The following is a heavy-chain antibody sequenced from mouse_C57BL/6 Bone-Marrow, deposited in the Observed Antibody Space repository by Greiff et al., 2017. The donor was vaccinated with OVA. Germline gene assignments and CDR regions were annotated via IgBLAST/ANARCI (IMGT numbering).Heavy chain of an antibody. CDR2: INYDGSST. Sequence: DVKLVESEGGLVQPGSSMKLSCTASGFTFSDYYMAWVRQVPEKGLEWVANINYDGSSTYYLDSLKSRFIISRDNAKNILYLQMSSLKSEDTATYYCARVFITTVVATFYWYFDVWGTGTTVTVSS. D-gene: IGHD1-1*01. CDR3: ARVFITTVVATFYWYFDV. CDR1: GFTFSDYY. V-gene: IGHV5-16*01. J-gene: IGHJ1*03.